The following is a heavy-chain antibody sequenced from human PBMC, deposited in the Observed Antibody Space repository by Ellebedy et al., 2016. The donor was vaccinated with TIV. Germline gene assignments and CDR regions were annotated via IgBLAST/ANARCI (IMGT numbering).Heavy chain of an antibody. CDR2: IYYSGST. J-gene: IGHJ6*02. CDR3: ARDGKYMDV. Sequence: SETLSLTCTVSGGSISSSSSYWGWIRQPPGKGLEWIGSIYYSGSTYYNPSLKSRVTISVDTSKNQFSLKLSSVTAADTAVYYCARDGKYMDVWGQGTTVTVSS. V-gene: IGHV4-39*07. CDR1: GGSISSSSSY.